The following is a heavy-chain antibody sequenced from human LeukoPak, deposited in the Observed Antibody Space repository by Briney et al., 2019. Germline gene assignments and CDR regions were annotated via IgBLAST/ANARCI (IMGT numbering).Heavy chain of an antibody. CDR2: ISGSGVST. CDR3: AKDKSGIAAAAYYFDY. V-gene: IGHV3-23*01. D-gene: IGHD6-13*01. Sequence: GGSLRLSCAASGFTFSSYAMSWGRQAPGEGLEWVSVISGSGVSTYYADSVKGRFTVSRDNSQNTLYLHMNSLRAEDTAVYYCAKDKSGIAAAAYYFDYWGQGTLVIVSS. CDR1: GFTFSSYA. J-gene: IGHJ4*02.